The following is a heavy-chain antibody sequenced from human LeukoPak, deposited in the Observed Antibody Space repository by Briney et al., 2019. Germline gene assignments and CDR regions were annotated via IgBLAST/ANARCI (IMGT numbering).Heavy chain of an antibody. CDR1: GYTFTDYY. V-gene: IGHV1-2*02. D-gene: IGHD3-16*01. J-gene: IGHJ4*02. CDR2: INPHSGGT. CDR3: ARAYTSPNGPY. Sequence: ASVTVSCKASGYTFTDYYLHWVRQAPGQGLEWMGWINPHSGGTNYAQKFQGRVTMTRDTSITTAYMELNRLRSDDTAVYYCARAYTSPNGPYWGQGILVTVS.